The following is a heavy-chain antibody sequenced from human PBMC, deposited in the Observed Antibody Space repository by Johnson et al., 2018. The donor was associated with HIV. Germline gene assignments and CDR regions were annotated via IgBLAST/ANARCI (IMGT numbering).Heavy chain of an antibody. J-gene: IGHJ3*02. CDR2: ISYDGSNK. D-gene: IGHD5-24*01. Sequence: QMLLVESGGGLVQPGRSLRLSCAASGFTFSSYGMHWVRQAPGNGLEWVAVISYDGSNKYYADSMKGRFTISRDNSKNTLYLQMNSLRAEDTAVYYCARDQVVEMATIIGDDAFDIWGQGTMVTVSS. V-gene: IGHV3-30*03. CDR3: ARDQVVEMATIIGDDAFDI. CDR1: GFTFSSYG.